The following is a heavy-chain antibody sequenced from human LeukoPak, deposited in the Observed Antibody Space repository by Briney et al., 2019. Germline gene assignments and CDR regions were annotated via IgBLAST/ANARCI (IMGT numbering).Heavy chain of an antibody. CDR2: INPNSGGT. V-gene: IGHV1-2*02. D-gene: IGHD2-2*01. CDR1: GYTFTGYY. Sequence: ASAKVSCKASGYTFTGYYMHWVRQAPGQGLEWMGWINPNSGGTNYAQKFQGRVTMTRDTSIRTAYMELSRLMSDDTAVYYCARGATHCSSTSCYGNWFDPWGQGTLVTVSS. J-gene: IGHJ5*02. CDR3: ARGATHCSSTSCYGNWFDP.